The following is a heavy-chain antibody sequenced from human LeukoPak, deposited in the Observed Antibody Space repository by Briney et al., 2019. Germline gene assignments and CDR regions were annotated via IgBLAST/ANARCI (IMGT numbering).Heavy chain of an antibody. CDR1: GGSISSYY. Sequence: SETLSLTCTVSGGSISSYYWSWIRQPPGKGLEWIGYIYYSGSTNYNPSLKSRVTISVDTSKNQFSLKLSSVTAADTAVYYCARLIREDDSSGIRLVWFDPRGQGTLVTVSS. CDR3: ARLIREDDSSGIRLVWFDP. J-gene: IGHJ5*02. D-gene: IGHD3-22*01. CDR2: IYYSGST. V-gene: IGHV4-59*08.